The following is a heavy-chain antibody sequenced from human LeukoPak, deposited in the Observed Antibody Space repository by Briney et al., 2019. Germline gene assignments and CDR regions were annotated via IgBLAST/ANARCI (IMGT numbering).Heavy chain of an antibody. Sequence: SETLSLTCGVYGGSLSGYFWSWIRQTPGKGLEWIGEINHSGSTNYNPSLKSRVTISVDTSKKQFSLKLNSVTAADTAVYYCARGEGGWYFDLWGRGTLVTVSS. V-gene: IGHV4-34*01. CDR1: GGSLSGYF. CDR2: INHSGST. CDR3: ARGEGGWYFDL. J-gene: IGHJ2*01.